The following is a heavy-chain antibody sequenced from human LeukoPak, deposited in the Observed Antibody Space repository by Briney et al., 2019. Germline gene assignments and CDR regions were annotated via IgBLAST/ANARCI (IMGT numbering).Heavy chain of an antibody. CDR2: VYFSGST. J-gene: IGHJ4*02. V-gene: IGHV4-59*02. D-gene: IGHD6-19*01. Sequence: SETLSLTCTVSGGSVNSHYWSWLRQPPGKGLEWIGYVYFSGSTGYNPSLKSRVSISVETSKNQFSLRLSSVAAADTAVYYCARDTGIAVAGTVENWGQGTLVTVSS. CDR1: GGSVNSHY. CDR3: ARDTGIAVAGTVEN.